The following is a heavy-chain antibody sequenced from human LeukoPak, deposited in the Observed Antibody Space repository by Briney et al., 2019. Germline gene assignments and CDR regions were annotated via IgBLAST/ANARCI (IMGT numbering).Heavy chain of an antibody. CDR2: ISAYNGNT. CDR3: AADQGSYYDYVWGSYRHAAFDI. V-gene: IGHV1-18*01. D-gene: IGHD3-16*02. J-gene: IGHJ3*02. CDR1: GGTFSSYA. Sequence: ASVKVSCKASGGTFSSYAISWVRQAPGQGLEWMGWISAYNGNTNYAQKLQGRVTMTTDTSTSTAYMELSSLRSEDTAVYYCAADQGSYYDYVWGSYRHAAFDIWGQGTMVTVSS.